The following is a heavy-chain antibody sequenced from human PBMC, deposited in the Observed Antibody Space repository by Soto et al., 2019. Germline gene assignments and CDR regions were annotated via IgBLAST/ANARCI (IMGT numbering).Heavy chain of an antibody. Sequence: VASVKVSCKVSGYTLTELSMHWVRQAPGKGLEWMGGFDPEDGETIYAQKFQGRVTMTEDTSTDTAYMELSSLRSEDTAVYYCATDRVGADHDAFDIWGQGTMVTVSS. CDR1: GYTLTELS. J-gene: IGHJ3*02. V-gene: IGHV1-24*01. CDR3: ATDRVGADHDAFDI. CDR2: FDPEDGET. D-gene: IGHD1-26*01.